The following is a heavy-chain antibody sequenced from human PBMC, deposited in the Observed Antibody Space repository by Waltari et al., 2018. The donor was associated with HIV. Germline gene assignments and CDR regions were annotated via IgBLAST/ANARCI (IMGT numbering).Heavy chain of an antibody. CDR3: ANKNYYDSSGYSD. CDR1: GGSFSGYY. CDR2: INHSGST. V-gene: IGHV4-34*01. J-gene: IGHJ4*02. Sequence: QVQLQQWGAGLLKPSETLSLTCAVYGGSFSGYYWSWIRQPPGKGLEWIGEINHSGSTNYNPSLKSRVTISVDTSKNQFSLKLSSVTAADTAVYYCANKNYYDSSGYSDWGQGTLVTVSS. D-gene: IGHD3-22*01.